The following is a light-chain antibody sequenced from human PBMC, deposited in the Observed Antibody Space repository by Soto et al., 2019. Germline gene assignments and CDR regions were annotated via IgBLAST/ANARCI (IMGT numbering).Light chain of an antibody. CDR1: QSVGRN. J-gene: IGKJ2*01. Sequence: DIVMTQSPVALSVSPGERAALSCRASQSVGRNFAWYQQRPGQAPRVLIYGTSTRATGVPARFSGSGSGTDFTLTISSLQSEDFAVYYCQKYNNWPYTFGQGTRLEIK. CDR3: QKYNNWPYT. CDR2: GTS. V-gene: IGKV3-15*01.